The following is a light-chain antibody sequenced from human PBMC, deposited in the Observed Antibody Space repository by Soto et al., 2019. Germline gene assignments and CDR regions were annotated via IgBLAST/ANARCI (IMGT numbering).Light chain of an antibody. CDR1: QSLVYRDGNTY. CDR2: EIS. Sequence: DVVMTQTPLFSPVTVGQPASISCRSSQSLVYRDGNTYLNWLHQRPGQPPRLLIYEISDRFSGVPDRFSGSGAGTDFTLKISRVEAEDVGVYYCMQGTPFPYTFGQGTRLEIK. CDR3: MQGTPFPYT. J-gene: IGKJ2*01. V-gene: IGKV2-24*01.